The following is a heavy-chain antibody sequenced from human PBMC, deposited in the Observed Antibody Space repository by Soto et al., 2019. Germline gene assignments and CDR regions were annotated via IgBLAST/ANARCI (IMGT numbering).Heavy chain of an antibody. J-gene: IGHJ3*02. CDR3: ARDSTGFDI. CDR1: GSSISSYY. CDR2: IYYSGST. Sequence: SETLSLTCTVSGSSISSYYWSWIRQPPGKGLEWIGYIYYSGSTNYNPSLKSRVTISVDTSKKQFSLKLSSVTAADTAVYYCARDSTGFDIWGQGTMVTVSS. V-gene: IGHV4-59*01.